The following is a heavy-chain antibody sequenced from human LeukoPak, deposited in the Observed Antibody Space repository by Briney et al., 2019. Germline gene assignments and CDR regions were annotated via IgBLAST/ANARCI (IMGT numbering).Heavy chain of an antibody. CDR3: AKHCYSTNCYD. Sequence: GESLKISCKGSGYSFTSYWIGWVRQMPGKGLEWMAIIYPGDSDTRYSPSFQGKVTISADKSISTSYLQWSSLKASDTAMYYCAKHCYSTNCYDWGQGTLVTVSS. CDR1: GYSFTSYW. D-gene: IGHD2-2*01. CDR2: IYPGDSDT. J-gene: IGHJ4*02. V-gene: IGHV5-51*01.